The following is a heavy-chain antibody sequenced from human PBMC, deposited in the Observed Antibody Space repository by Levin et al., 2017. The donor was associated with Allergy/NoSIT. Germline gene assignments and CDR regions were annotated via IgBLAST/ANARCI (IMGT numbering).Heavy chain of an antibody. J-gene: IGHJ4*02. V-gene: IGHV3-13*01. D-gene: IGHD3-10*01. CDR2: IGPTGNT. Sequence: TGESLKISCAASGFTFTTYDFHWVRQGTGKGLEWVSGIGPTGNTFYPGSVKGRFTISRDDAKSSVYLQMNSLRAGDTAVYYCARSLWSGGDYWGQGALVTVSS. CDR1: GFTFTTYD. CDR3: ARSLWSGGDY.